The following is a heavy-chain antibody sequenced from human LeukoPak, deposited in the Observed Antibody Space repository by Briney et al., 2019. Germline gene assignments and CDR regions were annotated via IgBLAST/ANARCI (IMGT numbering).Heavy chain of an antibody. Sequence: GGSLRLSCAASGLTFDHYAMHWARDAPWKGLNWVFFISGDGGSTYYADSVKGRFTISRDNSKNSLYLQMNSLRTEDTALCYCASDAVAGTADYWGQGTLVTVSS. D-gene: IGHD6-19*01. J-gene: IGHJ4*02. V-gene: IGHV3-43*02. CDR1: GLTFDHYA. CDR3: ASDAVAGTADY. CDR2: ISGDGGST.